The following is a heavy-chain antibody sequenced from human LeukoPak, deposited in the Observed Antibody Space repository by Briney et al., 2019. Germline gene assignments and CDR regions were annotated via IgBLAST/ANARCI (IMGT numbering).Heavy chain of an antibody. Sequence: SETLSLICTVFGGSISSYYWSWIRQPPGKGLEWIGYIYYSGSINYNPSLKSRVTISVDTSKNQFSLKVSSVTAADTAVYYCAKLTSDWGQGTLVTVSS. J-gene: IGHJ1*01. V-gene: IGHV4-59*01. CDR3: AKLTSD. CDR1: GGSISSYY. CDR2: IYYSGSI.